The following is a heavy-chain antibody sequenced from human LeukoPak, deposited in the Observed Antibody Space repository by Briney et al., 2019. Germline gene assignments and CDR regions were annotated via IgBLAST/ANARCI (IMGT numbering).Heavy chain of an antibody. D-gene: IGHD6-19*01. CDR1: GGSISGYY. J-gene: IGHJ4*02. CDR2: IYYSENT. V-gene: IGHV4-59*08. Sequence: SETQSLTCTVSGGSISGYYWSWIRQPPGKGLEWIGYIYYSENTNYNPSLKSRVTISLDTSKNQFSLKLSSVTTADTAVYFCTRRVAVAGTPTASFDYWGQGSLVSVSS. CDR3: TRRVAVAGTPTASFDY.